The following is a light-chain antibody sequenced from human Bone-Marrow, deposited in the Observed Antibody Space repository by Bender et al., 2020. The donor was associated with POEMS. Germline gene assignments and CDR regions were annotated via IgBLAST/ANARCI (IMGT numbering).Light chain of an antibody. J-gene: IGLJ3*02. CDR1: SSNFGNNA. V-gene: IGLV1-44*01. Sequence: QSVLTQPPSASGTPGQSVTISCSGTSSNFGNNAANWYQHVPGTAPKLLIYSNNQRPSGVPDRFSASTSGTSASLAISGLHSDDEADYYCSSWDDSLNGWGFGGGTKLTVL. CDR3: SSWDDSLNGWG. CDR2: SNN.